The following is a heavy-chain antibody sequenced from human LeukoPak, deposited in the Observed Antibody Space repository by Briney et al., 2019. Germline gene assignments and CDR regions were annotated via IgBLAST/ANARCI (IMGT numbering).Heavy chain of an antibody. J-gene: IGHJ4*02. Sequence: SETLSLTCAVYGGSFSGYYWSWIRQPPGKGLEWIGEINHSGSTNYSPSLKSRVTISVDTSKNQFSLKLSSVTAADTAVYYCARGGDIVVVPAAIPHFDYWGQGTLVTVSS. CDR1: GGSFSGYY. CDR2: INHSGST. D-gene: IGHD2-2*02. CDR3: ARGGDIVVVPAAIPHFDY. V-gene: IGHV4-34*01.